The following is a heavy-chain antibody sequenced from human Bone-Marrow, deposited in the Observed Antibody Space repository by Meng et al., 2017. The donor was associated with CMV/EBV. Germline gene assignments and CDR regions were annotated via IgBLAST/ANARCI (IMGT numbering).Heavy chain of an antibody. Sequence: ASVKVSCKASGYTFTTYDVNWVRQAAGQGLEWLGWMNPNSGNTGYAQKFQGRVTMTRNTSISTAYMERSSLRSDDTAVYYCARGRSQGSGYSSGRYEGYFDDWGQGTLVTGAS. CDR1: GYTFTTYD. J-gene: IGHJ4*02. V-gene: IGHV1-8*01. CDR3: ARGRSQGSGYSSGRYEGYFDD. CDR2: MNPNSGNT. D-gene: IGHD6-19*01.